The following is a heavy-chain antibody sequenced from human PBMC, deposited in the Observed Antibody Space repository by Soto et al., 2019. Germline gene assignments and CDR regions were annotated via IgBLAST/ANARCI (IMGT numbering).Heavy chain of an antibody. J-gene: IGHJ4*02. CDR1: GFTFSSYA. V-gene: IGHV3-23*01. D-gene: IGHD1-1*01. Sequence: GGSLRLSCAASGFTFSSYAMSWVRQAPGKGLEWVSAISGGGGSTYYADSVKGRFTISRDNSKNTLYLQMNSLRAEDTAVYYCAKASTGTTFVFHYWGQGTLVTVSS. CDR3: AKASTGTTFVFHY. CDR2: ISGGGGST.